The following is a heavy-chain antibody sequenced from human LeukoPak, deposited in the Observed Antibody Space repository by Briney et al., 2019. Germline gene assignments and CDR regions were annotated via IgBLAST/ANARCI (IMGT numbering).Heavy chain of an antibody. CDR3: AKVGHSSIAARGGMYYFDY. CDR2: ISYDGSNK. D-gene: IGHD6-6*01. V-gene: IGHV3-30*18. CDR1: GFIFSNYG. J-gene: IGHJ4*02. Sequence: GRSLRLSCVASGFIFSNYGMHWVRQAPGKGLEWVAVISYDGSNKFYADSVKGRFTISRDNSKNTLYLQLNSLRAEDTAVYYCAKVGHSSIAARGGMYYFDYWGQGTLVTVSS.